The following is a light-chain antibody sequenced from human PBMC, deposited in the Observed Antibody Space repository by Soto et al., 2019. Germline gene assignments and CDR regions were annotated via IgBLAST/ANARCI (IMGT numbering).Light chain of an antibody. J-gene: IGLJ3*02. V-gene: IGLV2-14*01. CDR2: EVS. CDR3: SSYTTSSTWV. Sequence: QSALTQPASVSASPGQSITISCTGTSSDVGAYNYVSWYQQHPGKAPKLMIYEVSNRPSGVSNRFSGSKSGNTASLTISGLQAEDEGDYYCSSYTTSSTWVFGGGTKLTVL. CDR1: SSDVGAYNY.